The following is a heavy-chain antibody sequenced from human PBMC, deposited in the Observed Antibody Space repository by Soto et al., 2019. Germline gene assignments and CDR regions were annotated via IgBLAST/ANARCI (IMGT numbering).Heavy chain of an antibody. CDR1: GGSFSGYY. CDR3: AGHSLQQSFTY. V-gene: IGHV4-34*01. Sequence: SETLSLTCAVYGGSFSGYYWSWIRQPPGKGLEWIGEINHSGSTNYNPSLKSRVTISVDTSKNQFSLKLGSVTAADTALYYCAGHSLQQSFTYWGQGTQVTVSS. CDR2: INHSGST. D-gene: IGHD2-2*01. J-gene: IGHJ4*02.